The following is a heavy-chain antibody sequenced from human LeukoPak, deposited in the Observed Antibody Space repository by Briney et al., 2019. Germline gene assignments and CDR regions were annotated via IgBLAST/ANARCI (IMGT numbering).Heavy chain of an antibody. Sequence: PGGSLRLSCAASGFTFSSYAMSWVRQAPGKGLEWVSAISGSGGSTYYADSVKGRFTISRDNSKNTLYLQMNSLRAEDTAVYYCAKEGRRLQYPQTHDPALDHWGQGTLVTVSS. D-gene: IGHD4-11*01. CDR1: GFTFSSYA. CDR2: ISGSGGST. V-gene: IGHV3-23*01. CDR3: AKEGRRLQYPQTHDPALDH. J-gene: IGHJ4*02.